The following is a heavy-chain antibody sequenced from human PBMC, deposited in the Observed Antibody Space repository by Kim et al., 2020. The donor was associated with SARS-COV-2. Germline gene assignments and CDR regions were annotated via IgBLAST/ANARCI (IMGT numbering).Heavy chain of an antibody. D-gene: IGHD1-26*01. CDR1: GFTFSSHL. J-gene: IGHJ5*02. CDR2: ISYEGSTK. Sequence: GGSLRLSCAASGFTFSSHLMNWVRQAPGKGLEWVALISYEGSTKKYKESVQGRFTISRDNSKNALYLQMNSLRPEDTAVYYCARHLVGDRDMGPWGPGTVVTVSS. V-gene: IGHV3-30*03. CDR3: ARHLVGDRDMGP.